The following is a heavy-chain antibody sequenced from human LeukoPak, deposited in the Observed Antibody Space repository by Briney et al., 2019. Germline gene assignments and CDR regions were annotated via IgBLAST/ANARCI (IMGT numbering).Heavy chain of an antibody. CDR3: ARRRYGLGSYSDAFDI. V-gene: IGHV3-13*04. D-gene: IGHD3-10*01. CDR2: IDTAGGT. CDR1: GFTFISYD. Sequence: PRGSLRLSCAASGFTFISYDMHWVRQPTGKGLEWVSGIDTAGGTYYAGSVKGRFTISRENAKNSLSLQMNSLRAGDTAVYYCARRRYGLGSYSDAFDIWGQGTMVTVSS. J-gene: IGHJ3*02.